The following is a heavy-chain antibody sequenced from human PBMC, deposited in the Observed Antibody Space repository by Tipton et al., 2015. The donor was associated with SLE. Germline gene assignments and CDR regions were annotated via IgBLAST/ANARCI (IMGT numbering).Heavy chain of an antibody. CDR3: ARDDFDY. CDR1: GFTLSDYW. Sequence: SLRLSCVGFGFTLSDYWMSWVRQAPGKGPEWVANIKERESQTYYADAVKGRFAISRDNTKNSLFLQMNSLRDEDTALYYCARDDFDYWGQGTLVTVSS. CDR2: IKERESQT. J-gene: IGHJ4*02. V-gene: IGHV3-7*01.